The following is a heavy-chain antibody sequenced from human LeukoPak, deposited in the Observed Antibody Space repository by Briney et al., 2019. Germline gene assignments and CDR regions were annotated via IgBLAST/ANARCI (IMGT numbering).Heavy chain of an antibody. CDR2: IYHSGNT. CDR3: ASLRVPGDFDY. CDR1: GGSFSGYY. D-gene: IGHD3-16*01. V-gene: IGHV4-34*01. J-gene: IGHJ4*02. Sequence: SETLSLTCAVYGGSFSGYYWSWIRQPPGKGLEWIRNIYHSGNTYYNSSLKSRVTISVDTSKNQFSLRLTSVTAADTAVYYCASLRVPGDFDYWGQGTLVTVSS.